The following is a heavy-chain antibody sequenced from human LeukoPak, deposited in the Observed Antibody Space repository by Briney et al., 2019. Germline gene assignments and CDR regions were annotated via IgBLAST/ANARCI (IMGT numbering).Heavy chain of an antibody. D-gene: IGHD4-17*01. CDR1: GGSFSGYY. CDR2: INHSGST. Sequence: SETLSLTCAVYGGSFSGYYWSWIRQPPGKGLEWIGEINHSGSTNYNPSLKSRVTLSVDTSKNQFSLKLSSVTAADTAVYYCARMTTVYYFDYWGQGTLVTVSS. CDR3: ARMTTVYYFDY. V-gene: IGHV4-34*01. J-gene: IGHJ4*02.